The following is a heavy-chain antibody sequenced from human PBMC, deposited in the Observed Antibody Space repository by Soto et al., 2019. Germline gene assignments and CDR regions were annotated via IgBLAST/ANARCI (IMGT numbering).Heavy chain of an antibody. J-gene: IGHJ4*02. CDR3: ARDAKLSQGLEAPYYFDY. D-gene: IGHD6-19*01. V-gene: IGHV3-30-3*01. CDR1: GFTFSSYA. CDR2: ISYDGSNK. Sequence: QVQLVESGGGVVQPGRSLRLSCAASGFTFSSYAMHWVRQAPGKGLEWVAVISYDGSNKYYADSVKGRFTISRDNSKNTLYLQMNSLRAEDTAVYYCARDAKLSQGLEAPYYFDYWGQGTLVTVSS.